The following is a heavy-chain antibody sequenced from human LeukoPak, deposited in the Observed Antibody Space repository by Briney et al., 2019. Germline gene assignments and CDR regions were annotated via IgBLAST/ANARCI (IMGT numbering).Heavy chain of an antibody. Sequence: GGSLRLSCAASGFTFSSCSMNWVRQAPGKGLEWVSYISSGSRTIYYADSVKGRFTMSRDNAKNSLYLQMNSLRAEDTAVYYCARESISGHRDFDYWGQGALVTVSS. CDR2: ISSGSRTI. V-gene: IGHV3-48*01. CDR3: ARESISGHRDFDY. D-gene: IGHD1-26*01. CDR1: GFTFSSCS. J-gene: IGHJ4*02.